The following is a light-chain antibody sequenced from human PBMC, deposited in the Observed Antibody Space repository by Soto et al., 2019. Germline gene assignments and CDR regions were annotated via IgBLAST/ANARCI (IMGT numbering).Light chain of an antibody. V-gene: IGKV3-20*01. Sequence: EIVLTQSPGTLSLSPGERATLSCRASQSIRSNSLAWYQQKPGQPPRLLIYGASNRATGIPDRFSGSGSGTDFTLTITRLEPEDFAVYDCQQYGSSPITFGQGTRLEIK. CDR1: QSIRSNS. CDR2: GAS. J-gene: IGKJ5*01. CDR3: QQYGSSPIT.